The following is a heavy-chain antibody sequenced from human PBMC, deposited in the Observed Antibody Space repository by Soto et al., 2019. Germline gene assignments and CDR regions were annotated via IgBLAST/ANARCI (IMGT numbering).Heavy chain of an antibody. CDR1: GGSFSGYY. CDR2: INHSGST. V-gene: IGHV4-34*01. D-gene: IGHD2-15*01. CDR3: ARDGCSGSNCLNWFDP. J-gene: IGHJ5*02. Sequence: SETLSLTCAVYGGSFSGYYWSWIRQPPGKGLEWIGEINHSGSTNYNPSLKSRVTISVDTSKKQFSLKLSSVTAADTAVYYCARDGCSGSNCLNWFDPWGQGTLVTVSS.